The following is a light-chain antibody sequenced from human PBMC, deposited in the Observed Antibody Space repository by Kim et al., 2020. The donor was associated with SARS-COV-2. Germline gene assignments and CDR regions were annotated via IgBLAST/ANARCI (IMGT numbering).Light chain of an antibody. CDR3: QQYNNWPRGT. Sequence: VSPGERSTRPCRASQSVSSNLAWYQQKPGQAPRLLIYGASTRATGIPARFSGSGSGTEFTLTISSLQSEDFEVYYCQQYNNWPRGTFGQGTKLEI. J-gene: IGKJ2*02. V-gene: IGKV3-15*01. CDR2: GAS. CDR1: QSVSSN.